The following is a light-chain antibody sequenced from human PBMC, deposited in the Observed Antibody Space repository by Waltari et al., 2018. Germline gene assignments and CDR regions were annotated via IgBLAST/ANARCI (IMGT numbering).Light chain of an antibody. CDR2: KAS. Sequence: DIQMTQSPSTLSASVGDRVTITCRASQNINSWLAWYQQKPGKAPKLLIYKASSLETGVPSRFSGSESGTEFTLTINSLQPEDFATYYCQQSYSTQYTFGQGTKLEIK. CDR1: QNINSW. CDR3: QQSYSTQYT. V-gene: IGKV1-5*03. J-gene: IGKJ2*01.